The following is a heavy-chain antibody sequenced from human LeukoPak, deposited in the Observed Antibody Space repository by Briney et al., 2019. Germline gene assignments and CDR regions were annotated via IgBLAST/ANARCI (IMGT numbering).Heavy chain of an antibody. J-gene: IGHJ6*02. CDR1: GYTFTSYD. D-gene: IGHD6-13*01. Sequence: ASMKVSCKASGYTFTSYDINWVRQATGQGLEWMGWMNPNSGNTGYAQKFQGRVTMTRNTSISTAYMELSSLRSEDTAVYYCARAGIADSDYYGMDVWGQGTTVTVSS. V-gene: IGHV1-8*01. CDR2: MNPNSGNT. CDR3: ARAGIADSDYYGMDV.